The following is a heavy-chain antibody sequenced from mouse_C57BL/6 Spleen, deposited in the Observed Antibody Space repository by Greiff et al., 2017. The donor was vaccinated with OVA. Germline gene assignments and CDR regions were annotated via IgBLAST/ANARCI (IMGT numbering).Heavy chain of an antibody. CDR2: ISSGSSTI. V-gene: IGHV5-17*01. J-gene: IGHJ1*03. Sequence: EVKLVESGGGLVKPGGSLKLPCAASGFTFSDYGMHWVRQAPEKGLEWVAYISSGSSTIYYADTVKGRFTISRDNAKNTLFLQMTSLRSEDTAMYYCARRVWYFDVWGTGTTVTVSS. CDR1: GFTFSDYG. CDR3: ARRVWYFDV.